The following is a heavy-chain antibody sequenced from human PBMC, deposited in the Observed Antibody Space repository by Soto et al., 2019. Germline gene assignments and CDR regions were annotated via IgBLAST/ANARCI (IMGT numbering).Heavy chain of an antibody. CDR3: AHSRNLITEDAQVGDFDY. D-gene: IGHD3-10*01. V-gene: IGHV2-5*02. Sequence: QINLKESGPTLVKPTQTLTLTCSFSGFSLTTAGVGVGWVRQSPGEALEWLALIYWDDDERYSPSLKTRLNIPKDTSKNQVVLKMTNMAPVDTATYYCAHSRNLITEDAQVGDFDYWGQGTLVTVSS. CDR1: GFSLTTAGVG. J-gene: IGHJ4*02. CDR2: IYWDDDE.